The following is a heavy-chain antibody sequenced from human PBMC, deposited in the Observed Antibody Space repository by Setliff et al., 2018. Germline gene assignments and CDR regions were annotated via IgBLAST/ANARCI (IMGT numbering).Heavy chain of an antibody. V-gene: IGHV1-2*02. Sequence: GASVKVSCKASGNRFTDYFLHWVRQAPGQGLGWMGWINPNSGDTHSAQKFQGRVTMTRDTSINTAYMELSSLTSDDTAFFYCVRSGKFGMRFWFDQWGLGTLVTVSS. CDR1: GNRFTDYF. J-gene: IGHJ5*02. CDR3: VRSGKFGMRFWFDQ. D-gene: IGHD1-26*01. CDR2: INPNSGDT.